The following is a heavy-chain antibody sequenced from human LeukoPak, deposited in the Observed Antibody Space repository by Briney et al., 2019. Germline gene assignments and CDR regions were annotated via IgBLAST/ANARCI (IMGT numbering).Heavy chain of an antibody. CDR3: AREGINAFRSGYYIDY. Sequence: GGSLRLSCAASGFTFSSYAMSWVRQAPGKGLEWVSAISGSGGSTYYADSVKGRFTISRDNSKNTLYLQMNSLRAEDTAVYYCAREGINAFRSGYYIDYWGQGTLVTVSS. V-gene: IGHV3-23*01. D-gene: IGHD3-3*01. CDR1: GFTFSSYA. J-gene: IGHJ4*02. CDR2: ISGSGGST.